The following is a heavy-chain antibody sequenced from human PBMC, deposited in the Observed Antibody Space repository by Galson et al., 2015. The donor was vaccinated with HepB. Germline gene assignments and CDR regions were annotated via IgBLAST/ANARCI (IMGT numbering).Heavy chain of an antibody. CDR2: IDPSDSYT. Sequence: QSGAEVKKPGESLRISCKGSGYSFTSYWISWVRQMPGKGLEWLGRIDPSDSYTNYSPSFQGHVTISADKSISTAYLQWSSLKASDTAMYYCARHGTMVRGMGWFDPWGQGTLVTVSS. D-gene: IGHD3-10*01. V-gene: IGHV5-10-1*01. CDR3: ARHGTMVRGMGWFDP. CDR1: GYSFTSYW. J-gene: IGHJ5*02.